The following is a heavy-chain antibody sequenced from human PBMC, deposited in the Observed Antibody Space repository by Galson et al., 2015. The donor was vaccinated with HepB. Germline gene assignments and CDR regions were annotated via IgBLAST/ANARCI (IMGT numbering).Heavy chain of an antibody. V-gene: IGHV3-30*02. J-gene: IGHJ4*02. CDR2: ISSDGSHR. Sequence: SLRLSCAASGFTFWKYGMQWVRRAPGKGLEWVSFISSDGSHRFYGDSVRGRFTVSRDNSRNTLFLQMNSLTVEDTAVFYCAKTLDGRQLTYVVAFDSWGQGTQVTVSS. D-gene: IGHD3-16*01. CDR3: AKTLDGRQLTYVVAFDS. CDR1: GFTFWKYG.